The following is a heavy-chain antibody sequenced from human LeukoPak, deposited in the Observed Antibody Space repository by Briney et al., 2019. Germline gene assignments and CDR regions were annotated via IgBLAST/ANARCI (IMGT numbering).Heavy chain of an antibody. V-gene: IGHV3-48*01. CDR2: ITGTSSPI. J-gene: IGHJ4*02. Sequence: GGSLRLSCAASGFTFSRYAMNWVRQAPGKGLEWISYITGTSSPIYYADSVKGRFTISRDNAKNSLYLQMNSLRAEDTAVYYCATSTGHFGYWGRGTLVTVSS. CDR1: GFTFSRYA. CDR3: ATSTGHFGY.